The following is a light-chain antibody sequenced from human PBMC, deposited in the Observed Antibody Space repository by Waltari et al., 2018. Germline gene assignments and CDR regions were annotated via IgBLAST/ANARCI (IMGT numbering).Light chain of an antibody. V-gene: IGLV4-69*01. Sequence: QLVLTQSPSASASLGASVKPTCTLSSGHSSYAIAWHPQQPEKGPRHLMKLNRHGSHSQGDGIPDRFSGSSSGAERYLTISSLQSEDEADYYCQTWGTGIHWVFGGGTKLTVL. CDR1: SGHSSYA. CDR2: LNRHGSH. CDR3: QTWGTGIHWV. J-gene: IGLJ3*02.